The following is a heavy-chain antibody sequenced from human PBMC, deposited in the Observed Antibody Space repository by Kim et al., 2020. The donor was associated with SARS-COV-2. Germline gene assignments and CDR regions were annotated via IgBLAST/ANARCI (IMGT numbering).Heavy chain of an antibody. Sequence: GGSLRLSCVGAGVSFDNYAVTWVRQAPGKGLEWVSTIRGNGGSPYYADSVRGRFTISRDDSKNAVYLQMNRLRVDDTAGYYCAKDQGGCPTTSCSAFYM. J-gene: IGHJ6*03. CDR3: AKDQGGCPTTSCSAFYM. CDR1: GVSFDNYA. D-gene: IGHD2-2*01. CDR2: IRGNGGSP. V-gene: IGHV3-23*01.